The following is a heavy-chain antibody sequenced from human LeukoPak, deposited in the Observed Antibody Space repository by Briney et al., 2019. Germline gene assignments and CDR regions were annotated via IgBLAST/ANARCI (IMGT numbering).Heavy chain of an antibody. CDR1: GVSISSSEW. CDR3: AREGGFYHPLDY. V-gene: IGHV4-4*02. J-gene: IGHJ4*02. D-gene: IGHD1-14*01. Sequence: SETLSLTCAVSGVSISSSEWWIWVRQPPGKGLEWIGEVHLDGRTNYNPSLESRLTISVDLSENHVSLKLTSVTAADTAVYYCAREGGFYHPLDYSGQGTLVTVSS. CDR2: VHLDGRT.